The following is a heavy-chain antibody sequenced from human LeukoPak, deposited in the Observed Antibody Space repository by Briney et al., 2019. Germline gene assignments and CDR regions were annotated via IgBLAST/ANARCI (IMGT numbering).Heavy chain of an antibody. CDR2: IIPILGIA. J-gene: IGHJ5*02. CDR3: ARASYYDSSGYYLGYNWFDP. Sequence: SVKVSCKASGGTFSSYAISWVRQAPGQGLEWMGRIIPILGIASYAQKFQGRVTITADKSTSTAYMELSSLRSEDTAVYYCARASYYDSSGYYLGYNWFDPWGQGTLVTVSS. V-gene: IGHV1-69*04. CDR1: GGTFSSYA. D-gene: IGHD3-22*01.